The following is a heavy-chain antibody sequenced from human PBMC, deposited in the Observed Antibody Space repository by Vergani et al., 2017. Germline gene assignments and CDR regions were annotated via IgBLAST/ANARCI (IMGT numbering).Heavy chain of an antibody. CDR3: ARESGIGPAAQNYYYYYYMDV. D-gene: IGHD2-2*01. V-gene: IGHV3-48*04. CDR2: ISSSGSTI. Sequence: VQLVESGGGVVQPGGSLRLSCAASGFTFSSYGMHWVRQAPGKGLEWVSYISSSGSTIYYADSVKGRFTISRDNAKNSLYLQMNSLRAEDTAVYYCARESGIGPAAQNYYYYYYMDVWGKGTTVTVSS. CDR1: GFTFSSYG. J-gene: IGHJ6*03.